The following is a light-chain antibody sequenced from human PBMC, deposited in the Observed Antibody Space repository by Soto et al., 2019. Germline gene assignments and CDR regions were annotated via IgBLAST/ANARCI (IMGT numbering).Light chain of an antibody. CDR1: SSDVGGYNY. CDR3: SSYTTSNTRQIV. V-gene: IGLV2-14*01. J-gene: IGLJ1*01. Sequence: QSALTQPASVSGSPGQSITISCTGTSSDVGGYNYVSWYQQHPGKAPKFMIYDVSNRPSGVSNRFSGNTASLTISGLQAEDEADYYCSSYTTSNTRQIVFGTGTKVTVL. CDR2: DVS.